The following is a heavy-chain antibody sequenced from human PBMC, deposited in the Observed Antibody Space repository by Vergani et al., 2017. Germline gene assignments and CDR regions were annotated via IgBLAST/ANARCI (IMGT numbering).Heavy chain of an antibody. D-gene: IGHD6-19*01. CDR2: ISGSGGST. CDR3: AKAYSSDWYYFDY. CDR1: GFTFSSYA. Sequence: VQLVESGGGLVQPGGSLRLSCSASGFTFSSYAMHWVRQAPGKGLEYVSAISGSGGSTYYADSVKGRFSISRDNSKNTRNLQMNSLRAEDTAVYYCAKAYSSDWYYFDYWGQGTLVTVSS. J-gene: IGHJ4*02. V-gene: IGHV3-64*04.